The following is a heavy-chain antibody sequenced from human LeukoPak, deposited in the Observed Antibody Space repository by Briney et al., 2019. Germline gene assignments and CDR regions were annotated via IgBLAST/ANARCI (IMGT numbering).Heavy chain of an antibody. D-gene: IGHD3-22*01. CDR3: TKKTPGNYAYDP. CDR2: SGTDGDT. V-gene: IGHV3-23*01. CDR1: GFTFRSSA. J-gene: IGHJ5*02. Sequence: GGSLRLSCAASGFTFRSSAMNWVRQAPGKGLEWVSASGTDGDTYYADSVKGRFTISRDNSKNTLYLQMTSLRAEDTALYYCTKKTPGNYAYDPWGQGTLVTVSP.